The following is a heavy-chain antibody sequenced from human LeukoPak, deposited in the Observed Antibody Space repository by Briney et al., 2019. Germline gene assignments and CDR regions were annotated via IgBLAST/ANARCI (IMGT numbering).Heavy chain of an antibody. D-gene: IGHD3-3*01. CDR1: GASITSYH. J-gene: IGHJ4*02. V-gene: IGHV4-59*08. Sequence: SETLSLTCTVSGASITSYHWSWIRQPPGKGLEWIGTVYHNGSTYYNPSLKSRLTISVDTSKNQFSLKLSSVTAADTAVYYCARLLRYWGQGTLVTVSS. CDR2: VYHNGST. CDR3: ARLLRY.